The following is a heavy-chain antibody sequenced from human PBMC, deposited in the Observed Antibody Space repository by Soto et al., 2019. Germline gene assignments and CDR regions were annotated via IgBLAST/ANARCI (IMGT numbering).Heavy chain of an antibody. D-gene: IGHD2-21*01. CDR2: ISAYYGST. V-gene: IGHV1-18*01. CDR1: GYTFTTYG. Sequence: QVQMMQSGGEVKKPGASVKVSCKASGYTFTTYGISWVRQAPGQGLEWLGWISAYYGSTSYAQKVQGRVTMTRDTSTSTAYMELRSLRSDDTAVYYCVRGILWWGSDAFDLWGQGTTVSVSS. J-gene: IGHJ3*01. CDR3: VRGILWWGSDAFDL.